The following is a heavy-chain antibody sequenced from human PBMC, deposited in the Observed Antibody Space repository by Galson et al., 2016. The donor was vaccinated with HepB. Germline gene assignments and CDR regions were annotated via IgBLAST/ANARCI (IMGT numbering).Heavy chain of an antibody. D-gene: IGHD2-15*01. CDR2: IYYSGSTSYSGST. J-gene: IGHJ5*02. CDR3: ARDIVMAVAAAGAWSDP. V-gene: IGHV4-39*01. CDR1: GGSISSSSSY. Sequence: ETLSLTCTVSGGSISSSSSYWGWIRQPPGKGLEWIGSIYYSGSTSYSGSTYYNPTLKSRVTISIDTSENQFSLRLTSVTAADTAIYYCARDIVMAVAAAGAWSDPWGQGTLVIVSS.